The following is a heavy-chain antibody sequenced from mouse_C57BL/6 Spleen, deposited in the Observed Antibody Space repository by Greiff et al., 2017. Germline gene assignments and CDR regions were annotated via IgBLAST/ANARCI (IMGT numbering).Heavy chain of an antibody. J-gene: IGHJ2*01. V-gene: IGHV1-50*01. CDR1: GYTFTSYW. CDR2: IDPSDSYT. Sequence: VKLQQPGAELVKPGASVKLSCKASGYTFTSYWMQWVKQRPGQGLEWIGEIDPSDSYTNYNQKFKGKATLTVDTSSSTAYMQLSSLTSEDSAVYYCARGITTVDYWGQGTTLTVSS. CDR3: ARGITTVDY. D-gene: IGHD1-1*01.